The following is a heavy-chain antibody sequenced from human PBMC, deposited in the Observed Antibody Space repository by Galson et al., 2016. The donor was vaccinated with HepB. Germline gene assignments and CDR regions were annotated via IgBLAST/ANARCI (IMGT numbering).Heavy chain of an antibody. CDR1: GFTFRNSA. J-gene: IGHJ4*02. V-gene: IGHV1-58*01. CDR3: AAALYYDILTGYYSDDY. CDR2: TVVGNGHT. D-gene: IGHD3-9*01. Sequence: SVKVSCKASGFTFRNSAVQWVRQARGQRLEWIGWTVVGNGHTKYAQNFPERVSITRDMSTSTAYMELSSLRSEDTAVYFCAAALYYDILTGYYSDDYWGQGTLVIVSS.